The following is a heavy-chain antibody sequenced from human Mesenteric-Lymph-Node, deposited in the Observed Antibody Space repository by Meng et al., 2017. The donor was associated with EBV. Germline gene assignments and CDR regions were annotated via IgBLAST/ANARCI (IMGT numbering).Heavy chain of an antibody. D-gene: IGHD2-2*01. J-gene: IGHJ4*02. CDR3: ANVPYNY. CDR2: TSGSGATT. CDR1: GFTFSNYS. Sequence: EWQLLESGGGLVQPGASLRLAGAVSGFTFSNYSMSWVRQAPGKGLEWVSGTSGSGATTYYAESVKGRFTMSRDNTGNTLFLQMNSLRVEDTAVYYCANVPYNYWGQGTLVTVSS. V-gene: IGHV3-23*01.